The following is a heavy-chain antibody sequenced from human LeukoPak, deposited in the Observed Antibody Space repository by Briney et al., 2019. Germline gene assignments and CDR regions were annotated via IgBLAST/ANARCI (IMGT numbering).Heavy chain of an antibody. CDR1: GFTISSYS. Sequence: GGSLRLSCAASGFTISSYSMNWVRQAPGKGLEWVSYISSSSSTIYYADSVKGRFTISRDNAKNSLYLQMNSLRAEDTAVYYCATGVAAAGTYYFDYWGQGTLVTVSS. J-gene: IGHJ4*02. CDR2: ISSSSSTI. D-gene: IGHD6-13*01. V-gene: IGHV3-48*01. CDR3: ATGVAAAGTYYFDY.